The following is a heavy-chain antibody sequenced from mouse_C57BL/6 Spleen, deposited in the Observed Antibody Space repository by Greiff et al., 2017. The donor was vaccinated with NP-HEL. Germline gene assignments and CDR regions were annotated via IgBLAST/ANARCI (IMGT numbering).Heavy chain of an antibody. Sequence: ESGPGLVKPSQSLSLTCSVTGYSITSGYYWNWIRQFPGNKLEWMGYISYDGSNNYNPSLKNRISITRDTSKNQFFLKLNSVTTEDTATYYCARDRLGQMDYWGQGTSVTVSS. CDR2: ISYDGSN. V-gene: IGHV3-6*01. CDR1: GYSITSGYY. CDR3: ARDRLGQMDY. J-gene: IGHJ4*01. D-gene: IGHD3-3*01.